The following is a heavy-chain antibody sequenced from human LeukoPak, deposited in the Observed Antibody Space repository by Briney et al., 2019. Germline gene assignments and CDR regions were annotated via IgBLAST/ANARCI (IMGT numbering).Heavy chain of an antibody. CDR2: LRYDGSNK. CDR3: AKDGHYYDSSGYFDY. V-gene: IGHV3-30*02. CDR1: GFTFSSYG. D-gene: IGHD3-22*01. Sequence: GGSLRLSCAASGFTFSSYGMHWVRQAPGKGLEWVAILRYDGSNKYYADSVKGRFTISRDNSKNTLYLQMNSLRAEDTAVYYCAKDGHYYDSSGYFDYWGQGTLVTVS. J-gene: IGHJ4*02.